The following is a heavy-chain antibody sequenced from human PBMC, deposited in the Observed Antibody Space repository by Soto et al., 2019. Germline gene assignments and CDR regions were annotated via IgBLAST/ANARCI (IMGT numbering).Heavy chain of an antibody. CDR3: AKRGLAGHYPYFDY. J-gene: IGHJ4*02. Sequence: GGSLRLSCAASGFTFSSYAMSWVRQAPWKGLEWVSAISGSGGTTYYADSVKGRFTGSRDNSKNTIYLQMNGLRAEDTAVYYCAKRGLAGHYPYFDYWSQGTLVTVSS. D-gene: IGHD4-17*01. V-gene: IGHV3-23*01. CDR2: ISGSGGTT. CDR1: GFTFSSYA.